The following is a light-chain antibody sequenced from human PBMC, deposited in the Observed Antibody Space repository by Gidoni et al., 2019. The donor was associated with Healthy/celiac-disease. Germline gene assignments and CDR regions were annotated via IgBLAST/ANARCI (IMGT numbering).Light chain of an antibody. CDR2: GAS. CDR1: QSVSSSY. CDR3: QQYGSSPLT. J-gene: IGKJ4*01. Sequence: ELVLTQSPGTLSWSPGERATLSCRASQSVSSSYLAWYQQKPGQAPRLLIYGASSMATGIPDRFSGSGSGTDFTLTISRLEPEDFAVYYCQQYGSSPLTFGGGTKVEIK. V-gene: IGKV3-20*01.